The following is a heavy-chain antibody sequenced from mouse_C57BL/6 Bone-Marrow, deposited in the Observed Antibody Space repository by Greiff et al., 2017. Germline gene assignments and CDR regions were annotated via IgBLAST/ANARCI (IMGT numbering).Heavy chain of an antibody. V-gene: IGHV5-4*01. CDR1: GFTFSSYA. CDR2: ISDGGSYT. D-gene: IGHD1-1*01. Sequence: VQGVESGGGLVKPGGSLKLSCAASGFTFSSYAMSWVRQTPEKRLEWVATISDGGSYTYYPDNVKGRFTTSRDNAQNNQYPQMSHLKSANTAMYYCARDFHDYGSSPWFAYWGQGTMVTVSA. J-gene: IGHJ3*01. CDR3: ARDFHDYGSSPWFAY.